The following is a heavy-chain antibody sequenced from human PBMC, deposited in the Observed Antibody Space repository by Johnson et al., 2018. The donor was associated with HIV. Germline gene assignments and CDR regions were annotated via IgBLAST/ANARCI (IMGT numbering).Heavy chain of an antibody. D-gene: IGHD2-15*01. CDR3: AKDEEGYCSGGSCYANAFDI. Sequence: VQLVESGGGLVQPGGSLRLSCAASGFTFSSYDMHWVRQATGKGLEWVSAIGTAGDTYYADSVKGRFTISRDNSKNTLYLQMNSLRAEDTAVYYCAKDEEGYCSGGSCYANAFDIWGQGTMVTVSS. J-gene: IGHJ3*02. V-gene: IGHV3-13*01. CDR2: IGTAGDT. CDR1: GFTFSSYD.